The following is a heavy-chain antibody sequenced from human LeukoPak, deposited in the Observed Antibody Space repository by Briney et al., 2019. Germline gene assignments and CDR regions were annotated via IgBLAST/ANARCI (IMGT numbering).Heavy chain of an antibody. J-gene: IGHJ4*02. Sequence: SETLSLTCTVSHYSISSNYYWGWIRQPPGKGLEWIGSIYHSGSTYYTPSLKSRVTISVDTSKNQFSLKLTSVTAADTAVYYGARSSGYMSYWGQGTLVTVSS. D-gene: IGHD3-22*01. CDR1: HYSISSNYY. V-gene: IGHV4-38-2*02. CDR2: IYHSGST. CDR3: ARSSGYMSY.